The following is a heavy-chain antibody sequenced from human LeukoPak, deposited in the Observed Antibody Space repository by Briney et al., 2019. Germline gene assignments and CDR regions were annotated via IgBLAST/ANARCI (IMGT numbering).Heavy chain of an antibody. D-gene: IGHD1-26*01. CDR3: ARDAPGVGATKGEHYY. CDR1: GYTFTRYD. CDR2: ISAYKGNT. J-gene: IGHJ4*02. Sequence: ASVKVACKVSGYTFTRYDISCVRQPPGQGLEWMGWISAYKGNTNYAQKLQGRVTMTADTSTSTAYMELRSLRSDDTAVYYCARDAPGVGATKGEHYYWGQGTLVTVSS. V-gene: IGHV1-18*01.